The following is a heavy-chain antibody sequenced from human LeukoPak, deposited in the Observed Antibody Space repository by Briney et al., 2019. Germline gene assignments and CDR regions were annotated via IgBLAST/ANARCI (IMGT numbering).Heavy chain of an antibody. CDR2: IKEDGSEK. V-gene: IGHV3-7*01. CDR3: ARVDRFGESTHYFDD. D-gene: IGHD3-10*01. Sequence: GGSLTLSCATSAFTFRDYWMSWVRHTRGRVLEWVANIKEDGSEKYYGDSVKGRFTIYRDNAKNSLYLQMNSLRAEDTAVYYCARVDRFGESTHYFDDWGQGTLVTVSS. J-gene: IGHJ4*02. CDR1: AFTFRDYW.